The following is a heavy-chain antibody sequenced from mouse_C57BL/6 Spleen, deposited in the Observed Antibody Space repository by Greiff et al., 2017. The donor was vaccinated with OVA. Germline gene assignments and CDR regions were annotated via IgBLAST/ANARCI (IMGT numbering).Heavy chain of an antibody. CDR2: ISSGGSYT. CDR3: ARHGEYYGSSEGAMDY. CDR1: GFTFSSYG. Sequence: EVQVVESGGDLVKPGGSLKLSCAASGFTFSSYGMSWVRQTPDKRLEWVATISSGGSYTYYPDSVKGRFTISRDNAKNTLYLQMSSLKSEDTAMYYCARHGEYYGSSEGAMDYWGQGTSVTVSS. J-gene: IGHJ4*01. V-gene: IGHV5-6*01. D-gene: IGHD1-1*01.